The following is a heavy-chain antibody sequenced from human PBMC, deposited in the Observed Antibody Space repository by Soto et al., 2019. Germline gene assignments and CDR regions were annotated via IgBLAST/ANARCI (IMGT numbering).Heavy chain of an antibody. D-gene: IGHD2-2*03. CDR2: IKSKTDGGTT. CDR1: SVSYAW. J-gene: IGHJ4*02. V-gene: IGHV3-15*07. CDR3: IGYCISTSCPWY. Sequence: SVSYAWMNWVRQAPGKGLEWVGRIKSKTDGGTTDYAAPVKGRFTISRDDSKNTLYLQMNSLKTEDTAVYYCIGYCISTSCPWYWGQGTLVTVSS.